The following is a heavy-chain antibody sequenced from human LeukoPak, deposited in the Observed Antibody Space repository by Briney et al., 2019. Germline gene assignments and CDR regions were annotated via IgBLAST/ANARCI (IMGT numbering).Heavy chain of an antibody. Sequence: ASVKVSCKASGYTFTNYYIHWVRQAPGQGLEWMGLINPGGDNTDYAQNFQGRVTMTRDMSTSTVYMELSSLRSEDTAVYYCAREDIVVVVAALDYWGQGTLVTVSS. CDR1: GYTFTNYY. D-gene: IGHD2-15*01. CDR2: INPGGDNT. J-gene: IGHJ4*02. CDR3: AREDIVVVVAALDY. V-gene: IGHV1-46*01.